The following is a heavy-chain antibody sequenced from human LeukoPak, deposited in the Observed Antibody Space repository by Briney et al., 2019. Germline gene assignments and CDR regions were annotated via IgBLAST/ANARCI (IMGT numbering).Heavy chain of an antibody. D-gene: IGHD2-15*01. CDR3: ARVSWVVAATATDY. Sequence: PGGSLRLSCAASGFTVSSNYMSWVRQAPGKGLEWVSVLYSGGSTYYADSVKGRFTISRDNSKNTLYLQMNSLRAEDTAVYYCARVSWVVAATATDYWGQGTLVTASS. V-gene: IGHV3-66*01. J-gene: IGHJ4*02. CDR2: LYSGGST. CDR1: GFTVSSNY.